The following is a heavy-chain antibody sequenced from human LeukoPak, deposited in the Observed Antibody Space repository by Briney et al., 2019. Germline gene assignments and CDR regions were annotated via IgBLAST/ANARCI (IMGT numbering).Heavy chain of an antibody. CDR3: ARRVVGATNWFDP. CDR1: GGSISSSSYY. Sequence: PSETLSLTCTVSGGSISSSSYYWGWIRQPPGKGLEWIGSIYYSGNTYYNPSLKSRVTISVDTSKNQFSLKLSSVTAADTAVYYCARRVVGATNWFDPWGQGTLVTVSS. CDR2: IYYSGNT. D-gene: IGHD1-26*01. V-gene: IGHV4-39*01. J-gene: IGHJ5*02.